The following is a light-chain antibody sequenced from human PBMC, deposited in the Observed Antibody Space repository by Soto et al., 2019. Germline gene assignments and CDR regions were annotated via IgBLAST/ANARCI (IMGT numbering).Light chain of an antibody. V-gene: IGLV2-14*01. CDR2: EVS. Sequence: QSALTQPASVSGSPGQSITISCTGTSSDVGGYNYVSWYQQHPGKAPKLMIYEVSNRPSGVSNRFSGSKSGNTASLTFSGLQREAEADYTCSSYTSSSTRVFGTGTKLTVL. CDR3: SSYTSSSTRV. J-gene: IGLJ1*01. CDR1: SSDVGGYNY.